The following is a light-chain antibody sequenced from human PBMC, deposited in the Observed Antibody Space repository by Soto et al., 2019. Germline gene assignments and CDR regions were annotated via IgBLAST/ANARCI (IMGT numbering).Light chain of an antibody. J-gene: IGKJ4*01. V-gene: IGKV1-27*01. CDR1: QGISNY. CDR3: QKYTNVPA. Sequence: DIQMTQSPSSLSASVGDRVTITCRASQGISNYLAWYQQIPGKVPKLLISAASTLQSGVPSRFRGSGSGTDFTLTISGLQPEDVATYYCQKYTNVPAFGGGTKVEIK. CDR2: AAS.